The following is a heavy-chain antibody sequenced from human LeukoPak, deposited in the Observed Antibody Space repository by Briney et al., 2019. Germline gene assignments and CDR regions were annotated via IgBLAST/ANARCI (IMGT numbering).Heavy chain of an antibody. D-gene: IGHD2-15*01. CDR3: AKVEVADNNYYYYYVIDV. J-gene: IGHJ6*02. CDR1: GFTFTIYG. Sequence: GRSLRLSFAASGFTFTIYGKHWVRHAPGKGREGGAVISYDGSNKYYSDVFRGSFTISRDNSKNTLYLHMRSLISAHTAVYYCAKVEVADNNYYYYYVIDVWGQGTRVSVSS. V-gene: IGHV3-30*18. CDR2: ISYDGSNK.